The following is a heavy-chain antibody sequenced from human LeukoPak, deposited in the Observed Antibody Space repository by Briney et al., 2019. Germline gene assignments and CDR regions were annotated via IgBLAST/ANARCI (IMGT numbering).Heavy chain of an antibody. J-gene: IGHJ4*02. CDR3: ARHARFTRRIDY. D-gene: IGHD2-2*01. V-gene: IGHV4-34*01. CDR2: INHSGST. CDR1: GGSFSGYY. Sequence: PSETLSLTCAVYGGSFSGYYWSWIRQPPGKGLEWIGEINHSGSTNYNPSLKSRVTISVDTSKNQFSLKLSSVTAADTAVYYCARHARFTRRIDYWGQGTLVTVSS.